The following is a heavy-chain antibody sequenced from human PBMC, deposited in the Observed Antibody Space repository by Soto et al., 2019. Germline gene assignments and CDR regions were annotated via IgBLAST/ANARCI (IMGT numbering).Heavy chain of an antibody. CDR1: GASIISDGYY. J-gene: IGHJ5*02. CDR2: IHYRGGANDSP. D-gene: IGHD3-16*02. Sequence: QVQLQESGPGLVEPSQTLSLICTVSGASIISDGYYWAWIRQPPRKGLEWLGYIHYRGGANDSPYYYPSLKSSIAMTVDTSKRLFSLKLTSVIAADTAVYFCASVPTYYQDGIRYQPFHPWGQGTLVTVSS. CDR3: ASVPTYYQDGIRYQPFHP. V-gene: IGHV4-30-4*08.